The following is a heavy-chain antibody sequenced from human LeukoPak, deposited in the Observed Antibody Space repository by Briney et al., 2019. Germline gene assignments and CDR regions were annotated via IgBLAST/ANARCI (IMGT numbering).Heavy chain of an antibody. CDR1: GCSFSSYY. Sequence: SETLSLTCTASGCSFSSYYWSWIRQPAGKGLEWISRIYTSGSSNYNPYLMSRVTMSLDTSKTQSSLNLSCVTAADTAVYYCARLATVGATFPPWAYYSGMAVWGQGTTVTVSS. V-gene: IGHV4-4*07. J-gene: IGHJ6*02. CDR3: ARLATVGATFPPWAYYSGMAV. D-gene: IGHD1-26*01. CDR2: IYTSGSS.